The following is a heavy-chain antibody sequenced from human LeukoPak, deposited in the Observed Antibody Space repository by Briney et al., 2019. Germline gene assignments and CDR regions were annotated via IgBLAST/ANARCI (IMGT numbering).Heavy chain of an antibody. V-gene: IGHV3-11*01. CDR3: ASEQRVGATVYFDY. J-gene: IGHJ4*02. CDR2: ISSSGSTI. CDR1: GFTFSDYY. Sequence: PGGSLRLSCAASGFTFSDYYMSWIRQAPGKGLEWVSYISSSGSTIYYADSVKGRFTISRDNAKNSLYLQMNSLRAEDTAVYYCASEQRVGATVYFDYWGQGTLVTVSS. D-gene: IGHD1-26*01.